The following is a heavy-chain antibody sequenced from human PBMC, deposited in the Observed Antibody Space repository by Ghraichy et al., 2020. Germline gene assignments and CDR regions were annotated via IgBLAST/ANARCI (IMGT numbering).Heavy chain of an antibody. Sequence: SVKVSCKASGGTFSSYAISWVRQAPGQGLEWMGGIIPIFGTANYAQKFQGRVTITADESTSTAYMELSSLRSEDTAVYYCARDQEYYDFWSGYPEGPHWFDPWGQGTLVTVSS. J-gene: IGHJ5*02. D-gene: IGHD3-3*01. CDR3: ARDQEYYDFWSGYPEGPHWFDP. CDR2: IIPIFGTA. V-gene: IGHV1-69*13. CDR1: GGTFSSYA.